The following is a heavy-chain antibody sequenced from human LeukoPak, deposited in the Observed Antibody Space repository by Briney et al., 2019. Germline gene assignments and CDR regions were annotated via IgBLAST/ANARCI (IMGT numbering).Heavy chain of an antibody. V-gene: IGHV3-74*01. J-gene: IGHJ4*02. CDR3: VSFYETY. D-gene: IGHD2/OR15-2a*01. Sequence: GGSLRLTCAASGSYWMHWVRQAPGKGLVWVSHINSDGSWTSYADSVKGRFTISKDNAKNTVYLQMNNLRAEDTAVYYCVSFYETYWGRGTLVTVSS. CDR1: GSYW. CDR2: INSDGSWT.